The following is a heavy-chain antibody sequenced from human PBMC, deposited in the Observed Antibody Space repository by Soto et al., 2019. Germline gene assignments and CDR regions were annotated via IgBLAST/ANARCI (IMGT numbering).Heavy chain of an antibody. CDR3: ARTGAGWFDP. CDR2: IYWNDDK. Sequence: ITLKESGPTLVKPTQTLTLTCTFSGFSLSTSGVGVGWIRQPPGKALEWLALIYWNDDKRYSPSLKSRLTITKDTSRSQVVLTMTNMDPVDTATYYGARTGAGWFDPWGQGTLVTVS. V-gene: IGHV2-5*01. D-gene: IGHD2-8*02. CDR1: GFSLSTSGVG. J-gene: IGHJ5*02.